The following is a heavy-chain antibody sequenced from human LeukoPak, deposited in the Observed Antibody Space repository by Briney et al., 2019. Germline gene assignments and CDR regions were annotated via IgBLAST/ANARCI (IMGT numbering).Heavy chain of an antibody. D-gene: IGHD2-15*01. CDR1: GGTFRSYA. CDR2: IIPVLGIA. CDR3: AAPQSRISSYYYVMDV. Sequence: SVKVSCKASGGTFRSYAFTWVRQAPGQGLEWMGGIIPVLGIANYAQKFQGRVTITADESTSTAYMELSSLISEDTAVYYCAAPQSRISSYYYVMDVWGQGTTVTVSS. V-gene: IGHV1-69*10. J-gene: IGHJ6*02.